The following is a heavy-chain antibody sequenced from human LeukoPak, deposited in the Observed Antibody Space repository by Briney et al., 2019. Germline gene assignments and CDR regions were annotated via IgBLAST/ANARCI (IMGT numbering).Heavy chain of an antibody. CDR1: GGSISSSSYY. CDR2: IYYSGST. Sequence: SETLSLTRTLSGGSISSSSYYWGWIRQPPGKGLEWIGSIYYSGSTDYNPSPKSRVTISVDTSKNQFSLKLSSVTAADTAVYYCARTIMITFGGVIAYYMDVWGKGTTVTVS. V-gene: IGHV4-39*01. J-gene: IGHJ6*03. CDR3: ARTIMITFGGVIAYYMDV. D-gene: IGHD3-16*02.